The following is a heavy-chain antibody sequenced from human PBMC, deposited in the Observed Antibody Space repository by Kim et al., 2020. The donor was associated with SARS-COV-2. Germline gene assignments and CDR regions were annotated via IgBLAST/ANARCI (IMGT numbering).Heavy chain of an antibody. D-gene: IGHD3-10*01. CDR3: AKDGDYYGSGSSPFDY. V-gene: IGHV3-23*01. J-gene: IGHJ4*02. CDR2: ISGSGGST. Sequence: GGSLRLSCAASGFTFSSYAMSWVRQAPGKGLEWVSAISGSGGSTYYADSVKGRFTISRDNSKNTLYLQMNSLRAEDMAVYYCAKDGDYYGSGSSPFDYWGQGTLVTVSS. CDR1: GFTFSSYA.